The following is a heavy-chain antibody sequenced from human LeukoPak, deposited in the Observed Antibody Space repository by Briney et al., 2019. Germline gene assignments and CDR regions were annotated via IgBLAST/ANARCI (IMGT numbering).Heavy chain of an antibody. V-gene: IGHV3-30*02. D-gene: IGHD2-15*01. J-gene: IGHJ5*02. CDR2: IRYDGSNK. Sequence: GGSLRLSCTASGFTFSSYGIHWVRQAPGKGLEWVAFIRYDGSNKYYADSVKGRFTISRDNSKNTLYLQMNSLRAEDTAVYYCAKDPRYSIGGRCYFWFDPWGQGTLVTVSS. CDR3: AKDPRYSIGGRCYFWFDP. CDR1: GFTFSSYG.